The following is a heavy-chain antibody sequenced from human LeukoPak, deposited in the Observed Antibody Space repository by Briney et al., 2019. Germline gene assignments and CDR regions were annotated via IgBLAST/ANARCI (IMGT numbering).Heavy chain of an antibody. CDR1: GFTFSNAW. J-gene: IGHJ4*02. V-gene: IGHV3-21*01. Sequence: GGSLRLSCAASGFTFSNAWMSWVRQAPGKGLEWVSSISKSSTYIYYADSVKGRFTISRDNAKNSLYLQMKSLRAEDTAVYYCARDYYDSSGYTDFWGQGTLVTVSS. CDR2: ISKSSTYI. CDR3: ARDYYDSSGYTDF. D-gene: IGHD3-22*01.